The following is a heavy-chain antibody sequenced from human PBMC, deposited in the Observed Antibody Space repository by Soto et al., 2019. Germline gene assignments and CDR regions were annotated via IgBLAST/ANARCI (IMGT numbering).Heavy chain of an antibody. J-gene: IGHJ5*01. Sequence: PSETLSLTCTVSGGSISSYYWSWIRQPPGKGLEWIGCIYYSGSTNYNPSLKSRVTISVDTSKNQFSLKLSSVTAADTAVYYCTRGHWALDSWAQGTLVTVSS. CDR3: TRGHWALDS. D-gene: IGHD3-16*01. V-gene: IGHV4-59*08. CDR1: GGSISSYY. CDR2: IYYSGST.